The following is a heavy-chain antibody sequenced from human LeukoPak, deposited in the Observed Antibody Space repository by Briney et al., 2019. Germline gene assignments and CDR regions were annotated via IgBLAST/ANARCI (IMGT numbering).Heavy chain of an antibody. CDR3: ARSGVTTRQYYFDY. CDR2: IYSGGST. J-gene: IGHJ4*02. V-gene: IGHV3-53*01. D-gene: IGHD4-17*01. Sequence: PGGSLRLSCAASGFTVSTNYMSWVRQAPGKGLEWVLVIYSGGSTYYADSVKGRFTISRDNSKNTLFLQMNSLRADDTAVYYCARSGVTTRQYYFDYWGQGTLVTVSS. CDR1: GFTVSTNY.